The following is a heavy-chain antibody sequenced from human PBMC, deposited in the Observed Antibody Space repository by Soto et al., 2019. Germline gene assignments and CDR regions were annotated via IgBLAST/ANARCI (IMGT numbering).Heavy chain of an antibody. CDR3: ARDWGAPGRGSALGYYYHFGMDV. J-gene: IGHJ6*02. D-gene: IGHD3-16*01. CDR1: GFTFSTYW. CDR2: IKEDGSEA. Sequence: EVQLVESGGGLVQPGGSLRLSCAASGFTFSTYWMNWVRQAPGKGLEWVANIKEDGSEAYYVDSAKGRFTISRDNAKNSLYLDMNSLRGEDTAVYYCARDWGAPGRGSALGYYYHFGMDVWGQGTTVTVPS. V-gene: IGHV3-7*05.